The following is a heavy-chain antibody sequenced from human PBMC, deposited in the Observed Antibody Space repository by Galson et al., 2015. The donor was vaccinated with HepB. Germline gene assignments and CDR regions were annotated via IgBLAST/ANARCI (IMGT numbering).Heavy chain of an antibody. CDR3: ARGRNQRVGATGRFDP. J-gene: IGHJ5*02. CDR1: GGTFSSYA. CDR2: IIPIFGTA. D-gene: IGHD1-26*01. Sequence: SVKVSCKASGGTFSSYAISWVRQAPGQGLEWMGGIIPIFGTANYAQKFQGRVTITADKSTSTAYMELSSLRSEDTAVYYCARGRNQRVGATGRFDPWGQGTLVTVSS. V-gene: IGHV1-69*06.